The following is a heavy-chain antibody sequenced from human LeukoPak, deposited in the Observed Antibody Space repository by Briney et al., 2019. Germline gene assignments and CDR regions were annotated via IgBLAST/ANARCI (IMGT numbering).Heavy chain of an antibody. CDR1: GYSFTNYW. CDR2: IYPSDSDT. D-gene: IGHD2-21*01. J-gene: IGHJ5*02. V-gene: IGHV5-51*01. CDR3: ARHLFVNWFDP. Sequence: GESLKISCKAIGYSFTNYWIGWVRQMPGKGLEWMGIIYPSDSDTRYSPSFQGQVTISADKSISTAYLQWSSLKASDTAMYYCARHLFVNWFDPWGQGTLVTVSS.